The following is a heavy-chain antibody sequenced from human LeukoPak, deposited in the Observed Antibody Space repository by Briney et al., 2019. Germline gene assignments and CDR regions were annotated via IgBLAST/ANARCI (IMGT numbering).Heavy chain of an antibody. V-gene: IGHV3-23*01. CDR1: GFPFSSYV. J-gene: IGHJ4*02. Sequence: GGSLRLSCAASGFPFSSYVMGWVRQAPGKGLEWVSVISDNIENTYYADSVKGRFTISRDNSKNTLYLQMNSLGAEDTAISYCATLGFCTSTSCSFVNWGQGTLVTVSS. CDR2: ISDNIENT. D-gene: IGHD2-2*03. CDR3: ATLGFCTSTSCSFVN.